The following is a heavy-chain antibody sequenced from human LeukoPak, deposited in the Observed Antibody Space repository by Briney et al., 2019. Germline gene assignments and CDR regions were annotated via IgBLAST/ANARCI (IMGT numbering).Heavy chain of an antibody. D-gene: IGHD2-15*01. CDR2: ITSITTYI. V-gene: IGHV3-21*01. CDR1: GFTFSSYS. CDR3: ARGLGGLGY. Sequence: GGSLRLSCAASGFTFSSYSMNWVRQAPGKGLEGVSSITSITTYIYYADSVKGRFTISRDNAKNSLYLQMNSLRAEDTAVYYCARGLGGLGYWGQGTLVTVSS. J-gene: IGHJ4*02.